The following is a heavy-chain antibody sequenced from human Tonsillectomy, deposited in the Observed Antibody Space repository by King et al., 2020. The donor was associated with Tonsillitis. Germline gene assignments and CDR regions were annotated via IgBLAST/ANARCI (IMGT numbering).Heavy chain of an antibody. J-gene: IGHJ4*02. CDR2: ISAYNGNT. V-gene: IGHV1-18*04. CDR1: GYTFTSYG. Sequence: VQLVESGAEVKKPGASVKVSCKASGYTFTSYGISWVRQAPGQGLEWMGWISAYNGNTNYAQKLQGRVTMTTDTSTSTAYMELRSLRSDDTAVYYCARDLSMLRPTMVRGVPDYWGQGTLVTVSS. D-gene: IGHD3-10*01. CDR3: ARDLSMLRPTMVRGVPDY.